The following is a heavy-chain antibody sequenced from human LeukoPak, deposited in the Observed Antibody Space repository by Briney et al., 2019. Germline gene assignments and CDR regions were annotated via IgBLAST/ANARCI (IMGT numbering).Heavy chain of an antibody. V-gene: IGHV1-18*01. J-gene: IGHJ5*02. CDR1: GGTFSSYA. CDR2: ISAYNGNT. CDR3: ARDHNWNWFDP. D-gene: IGHD3-16*01. Sequence: ASVKVSCKASGGTFSSYAISWVRQAPGQGLEWMGWISAYNGNTNYAQKLQGRVTMTTDTSTSTAYMELRSLRSDDTAVYYCARDHNWNWFDPWGQGTLVTVSS.